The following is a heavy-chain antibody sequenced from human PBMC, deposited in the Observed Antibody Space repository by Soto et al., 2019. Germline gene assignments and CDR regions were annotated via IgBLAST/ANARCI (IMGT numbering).Heavy chain of an antibody. CDR3: ARIGNDNSTPFDF. J-gene: IGHJ4*02. CDR1: GGSIISNDFF. V-gene: IGHV4-30-4*08. CDR2: IHDSGST. Sequence: PSETLSLTCTVSGGSIISNDFFWSWIRQSPGKGLEWIGYIHDSGSTYYNPSLKSRLVISVDTSKNQFSLNLGSVTAADTAVYYCARIGNDNSTPFDFWGQGTLVTVSS. D-gene: IGHD4-4*01.